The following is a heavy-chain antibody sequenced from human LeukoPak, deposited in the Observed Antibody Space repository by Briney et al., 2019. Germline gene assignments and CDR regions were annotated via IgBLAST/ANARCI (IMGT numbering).Heavy chain of an antibody. CDR2: IYHSGST. J-gene: IGHJ5*02. D-gene: IGHD6-6*01. CDR1: GGSISSGGYY. CDR3: ARRVVSWFDP. V-gene: IGHV4-30-2*01. Sequence: SQTLSLTCTVSGGSISSGGYYWSWIRQPPGKGLEWIGYIYHSGSTYYNPSLKSRVTISVDRSKNQFSLKLSSVTAADTAVYYCARRVVSWFDPWGQGTLVTVSS.